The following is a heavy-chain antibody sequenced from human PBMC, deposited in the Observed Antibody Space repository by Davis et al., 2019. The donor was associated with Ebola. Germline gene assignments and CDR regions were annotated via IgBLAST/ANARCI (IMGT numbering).Heavy chain of an antibody. CDR1: GFTFSSYA. D-gene: IGHD1-1*01. CDR2: ISYDGSNK. Sequence: GESLKISCAASGFTFSSYAMHWVRQAPGKGLEWVAVISYDGSNKYYADSVKGRFTISRDNSKNTLYLQMNSLRAEDTAVYYCTRQGRELELGYWGQGTLVTVSS. CDR3: TRQGRELELGY. V-gene: IGHV3-30-3*01. J-gene: IGHJ4*02.